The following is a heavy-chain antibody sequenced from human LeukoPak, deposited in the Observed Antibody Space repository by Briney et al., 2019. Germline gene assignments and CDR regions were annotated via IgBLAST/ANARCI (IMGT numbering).Heavy chain of an antibody. D-gene: IGHD3-3*01. Sequence: ASVKISCKASGGTFSSYAISWVRQAPGQGLEWMGGIIPIFGTANYAQKFQGRVTITADESTSTAYMELSSLRSEDTAVYYCARNSDFWSGYYSAWGQGTLVTVSS. J-gene: IGHJ5*02. CDR1: GGTFSSYA. CDR3: ARNSDFWSGYYSA. V-gene: IGHV1-69*01. CDR2: IIPIFGTA.